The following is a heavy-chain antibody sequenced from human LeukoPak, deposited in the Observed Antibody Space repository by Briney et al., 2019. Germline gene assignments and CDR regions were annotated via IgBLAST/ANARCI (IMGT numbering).Heavy chain of an antibody. CDR1: GFTFSSYA. V-gene: IGHV3-23*01. Sequence: GGSLRLSCAASGFTFSSYAMSWVRQAPGKGLEWVSAISGSGGSTYYVDSVKGRFTISRDNAKNTLYLQMNSLRAEDTAVYYCAKGIVVVIKAPYYFDYWGQGTLVTVSS. CDR2: ISGSGGST. D-gene: IGHD3-22*01. CDR3: AKGIVVVIKAPYYFDY. J-gene: IGHJ4*02.